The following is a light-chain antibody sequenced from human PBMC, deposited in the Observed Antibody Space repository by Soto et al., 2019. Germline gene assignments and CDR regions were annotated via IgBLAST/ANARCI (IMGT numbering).Light chain of an antibody. J-gene: IGLJ3*02. CDR1: SNDVGGYNY. CDR2: EVT. CDR3: TSFTVSATWL. V-gene: IGLV2-14*01. Sequence: QSALTQPASVSGSPGQSITVSCTGTSNDVGGYNYVSWYQQNPGKAPKLIIFEVTNRPSGISNRFSGSKSGNTASLTISGLQAEDEADYYCTSFTVSATWLFGGGTKVTVL.